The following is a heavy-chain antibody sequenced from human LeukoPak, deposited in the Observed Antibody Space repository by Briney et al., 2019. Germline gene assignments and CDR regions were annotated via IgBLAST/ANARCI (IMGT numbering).Heavy chain of an antibody. V-gene: IGHV3-64*02. CDR3: ARDGY. J-gene: IGHJ4*02. Sequence: GGSLRLSCAASGFTFSSYAMHWVREAPGKGLEYASAISSNGGSTYYADSVKGRFTISRENSKNTLYLQMRSLRAEDMAVYYCARDGYWRQGTRLTVSS. CDR2: ISSNGGST. CDR1: GFTFSSYA.